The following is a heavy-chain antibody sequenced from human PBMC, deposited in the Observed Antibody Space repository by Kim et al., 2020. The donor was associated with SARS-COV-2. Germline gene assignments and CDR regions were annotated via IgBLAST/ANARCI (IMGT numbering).Heavy chain of an antibody. J-gene: IGHJ6*04. D-gene: IGHD6-13*01. CDR2: ISWNSGSI. CDR1: GFTFDDYA. V-gene: IGHV3-9*01. Sequence: GGSLRLSCAASGFTFDDYAIHWVRQAPGKGLEWVSGISWNSGSIGYADSVKGRFTISRDNAKNSLYLQMNSLRAEDTALYYCAKDIYAGYSSSYYYYGMDVGGEGTTVTGSS. CDR3: AKDIYAGYSSSYYYYGMDV.